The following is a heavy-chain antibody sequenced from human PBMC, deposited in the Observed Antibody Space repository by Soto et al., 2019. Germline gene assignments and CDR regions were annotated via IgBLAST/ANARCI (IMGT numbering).Heavy chain of an antibody. CDR3: ARETYSDSSGSLPPSYGMDV. V-gene: IGHV3-23*01. J-gene: IGHJ6*02. D-gene: IGHD3-22*01. CDR1: GFTFSSYA. CDR2: ISGSGGST. Sequence: EVQLLESGGGLVQPGGSLRLSCAASGFTFSSYAMSWVRQAPGKGLEWVSAISGSGGSTYYADSVKGRFTISRDNSKNSLYLQMNSLRAEDTAVYYCARETYSDSSGSLPPSYGMDVWGQGTTVTVFS.